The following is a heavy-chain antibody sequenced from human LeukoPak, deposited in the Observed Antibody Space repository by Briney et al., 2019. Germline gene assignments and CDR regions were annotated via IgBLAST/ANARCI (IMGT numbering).Heavy chain of an antibody. J-gene: IGHJ4*02. Sequence: GGSLRLSCAASGFTFSSYLMSWVRQAPGKGLEWVANIKQDGSEKYYVDSVKGRFTISRDNAKNSLYLQMNSLRAEDTDVYYCARAHDEGYCSGGSCYSPLRFDYWGQGTLVTVSS. CDR3: ARAHDEGYCSGGSCYSPLRFDY. D-gene: IGHD2-15*01. CDR2: IKQDGSEK. V-gene: IGHV3-7*01. CDR1: GFTFSSYL.